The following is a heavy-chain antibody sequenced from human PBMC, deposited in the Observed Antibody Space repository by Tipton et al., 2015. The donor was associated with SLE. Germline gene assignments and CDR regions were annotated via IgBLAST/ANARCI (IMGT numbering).Heavy chain of an antibody. D-gene: IGHD6-13*01. Sequence: TLSLTCTVSGYSISSDYYWGWIRQPPGKGLEWIGSIYHSGSTNYNPSLKSRVTISVDTSKNQFSLKLSSVTAADTAVYYCARGWGSWPYYFDYWGQGTLVTVSS. CDR3: ARGWGSWPYYFDY. V-gene: IGHV4-38-2*02. CDR1: GYSISSDYY. J-gene: IGHJ4*02. CDR2: IYHSGST.